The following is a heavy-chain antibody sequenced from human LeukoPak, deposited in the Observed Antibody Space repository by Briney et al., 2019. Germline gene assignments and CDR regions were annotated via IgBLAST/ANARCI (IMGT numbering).Heavy chain of an antibody. V-gene: IGHV3-30*18. Sequence: GRSLRLSCAASGFTFSDYGMHWVRQAPGKGLEWVAVISYDGSNKNYADSVKGRFTISRDNSKNTLYLQMNSLRAEDTAVYYCAKDSSGSYTFYDYWGQGTLVTVSS. D-gene: IGHD3-10*01. CDR2: ISYDGSNK. CDR1: GFTFSDYG. J-gene: IGHJ4*02. CDR3: AKDSSGSYTFYDY.